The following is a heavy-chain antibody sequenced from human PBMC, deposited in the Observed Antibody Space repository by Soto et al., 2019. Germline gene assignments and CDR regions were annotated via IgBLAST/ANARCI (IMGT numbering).Heavy chain of an antibody. J-gene: IGHJ4*02. D-gene: IGHD6-13*01. V-gene: IGHV3-21*04. Sequence: GGSLRLSCAASGFTFSSYSMNWVRQAPGKGLEWVSSISSSSSYIYYADSVKGRFTISRDNAKNTLYLQMNSLRADDTAIFYCTRSLFLASTGIEPFDLWGQGTLVTVSS. CDR1: GFTFSSYS. CDR2: ISSSSSYI. CDR3: TRSLFLASTGIEPFDL.